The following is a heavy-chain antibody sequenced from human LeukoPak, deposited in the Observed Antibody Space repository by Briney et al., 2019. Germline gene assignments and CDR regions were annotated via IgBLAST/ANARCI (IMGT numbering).Heavy chain of an antibody. CDR3: AKGGSSTPYNNYDY. V-gene: IGHV3-23*01. J-gene: IGHJ4*02. D-gene: IGHD2-2*01. Sequence: GGPLRLSCAAPGFTFSSYAMSWVRQAPGKGLEWVSFYADSVKGRFTISRDNSKNTLYLQMNSLRAEDTAIYYCAKGGSSTPYNNYDYWGQGALVTVSS. CDR1: GFTFSSYA.